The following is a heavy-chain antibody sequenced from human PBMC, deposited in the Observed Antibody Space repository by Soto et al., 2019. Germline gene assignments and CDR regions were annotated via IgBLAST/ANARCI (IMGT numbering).Heavy chain of an antibody. Sequence: PGGSLRLSCAASGFTFSSYAMSWVRQAPGKGLEWVSAISGSGGSTYYADSVKGRFTISRDNSKNTLYLQMNSLRAEDTAVYYCAKDEYGYSGGSCYKHYYYYGMDVWGQGTTVTVSS. D-gene: IGHD2-15*01. CDR3: AKDEYGYSGGSCYKHYYYYGMDV. CDR2: ISGSGGST. V-gene: IGHV3-23*01. J-gene: IGHJ6*02. CDR1: GFTFSSYA.